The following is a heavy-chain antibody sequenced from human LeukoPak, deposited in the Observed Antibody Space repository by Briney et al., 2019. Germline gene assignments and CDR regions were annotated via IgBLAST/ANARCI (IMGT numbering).Heavy chain of an antibody. CDR2: IKQDGSEK. V-gene: IGHV3-7*01. CDR1: GFTFSSYW. J-gene: IGHJ4*02. D-gene: IGHD2-15*01. Sequence: PGGSLRLSCAASGFTFSSYWMSWVRQAPGKGLEWVANIKQDGSEKYYVDSVKGRFTISRDNAKNSLYLQMNSLRAEDTAVYYCARDRPDIVVVVAATLFDYWGQGTLVTVSS. CDR3: ARDRPDIVVVVAATLFDY.